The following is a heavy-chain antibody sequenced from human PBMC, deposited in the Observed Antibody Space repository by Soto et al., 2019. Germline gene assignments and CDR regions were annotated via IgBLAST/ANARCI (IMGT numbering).Heavy chain of an antibody. CDR2: IHGGGNSA. CDR3: AKNRGRVTTSGHFDY. CDR1: GFTFSGYA. Sequence: EVQLLESGGDLVQPGRSLRLSCAASGFTFSGYAMSWVRQAPGKGLEWVSVIHGGGNSAYYADSVKGRFTISRDNSKNTLYLQMRSLIGEDTAVYYCAKNRGRVTTSGHFDYWGQGTLVTVSS. D-gene: IGHD4-17*01. J-gene: IGHJ4*02. V-gene: IGHV3-23*01.